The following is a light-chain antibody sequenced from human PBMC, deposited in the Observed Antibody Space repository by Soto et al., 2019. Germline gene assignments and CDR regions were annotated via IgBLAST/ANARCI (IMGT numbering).Light chain of an antibody. CDR3: CSYAGSSTSYV. Sequence: QSVLTQPASVSGSPGQSITISCTGTSSDVGSYNLVSWYQQHPGKAPKLMIYEVSKRPSGVSNRFSGSKSGNTASLTISGFQAEDEADYYCCSYAGSSTSYVFGTGTKVTV. J-gene: IGLJ1*01. CDR1: SSDVGSYNL. V-gene: IGLV2-23*02. CDR2: EVS.